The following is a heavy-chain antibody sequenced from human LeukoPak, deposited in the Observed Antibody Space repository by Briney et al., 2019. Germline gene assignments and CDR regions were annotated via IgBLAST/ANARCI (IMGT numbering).Heavy chain of an antibody. V-gene: IGHV4-34*01. D-gene: IGHD1-26*01. CDR3: ASGEWELPDY. J-gene: IGHJ4*02. CDR1: GGSFSGYY. CDR2: INHSGST. Sequence: SETLSLTCAVYGGSFSGYYWSWIRQPPGKGLEWIGEINHSGSTNYNPSLKSRVTISVDTSKNQFSLKLSSVTAADTAVYYCASGEWELPDYWGQGTLVTVSS.